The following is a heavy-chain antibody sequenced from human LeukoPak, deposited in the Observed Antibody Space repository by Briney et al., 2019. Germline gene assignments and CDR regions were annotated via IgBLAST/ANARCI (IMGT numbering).Heavy chain of an antibody. CDR1: GFTFSSYS. J-gene: IGHJ4*02. Sequence: VGSLRLSCAASGFTFSSYSMNWVRQAPGKGLEWVSYVSSSSTIYYADSVKGRFTISRDNAKNSLYLQMNSLRAEDTAVYYCATLKGRSDYWGQGTLVTVSS. CDR2: VSSSSTI. CDR3: ATLKGRSDY. V-gene: IGHV3-48*01. D-gene: IGHD1-26*01.